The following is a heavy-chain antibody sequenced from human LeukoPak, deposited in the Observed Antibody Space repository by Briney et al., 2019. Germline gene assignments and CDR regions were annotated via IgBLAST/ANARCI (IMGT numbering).Heavy chain of an antibody. D-gene: IGHD2-21*02. J-gene: IGHJ4*02. Sequence: SETLSLTCAVSGGSITTYYCTWIRQPPPQALEWIGYMYYTGNTKYNPSLESRVPMSIDTSKNEFSLKIYSVNAADTAVYFCASGSVVTALDQWGQGTLVTVSS. V-gene: IGHV4-59*01. CDR3: ASGSVVTALDQ. CDR2: MYYTGNT. CDR1: GGSITTYY.